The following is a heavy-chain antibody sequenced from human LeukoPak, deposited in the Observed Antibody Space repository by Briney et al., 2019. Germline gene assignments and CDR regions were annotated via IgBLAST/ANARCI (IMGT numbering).Heavy chain of an antibody. J-gene: IGHJ5*02. CDR3: AEGVGRTGTNCFDP. CDR1: GDTFTANY. V-gene: IGHV1-2*02. Sequence: ASVKVSCKPSGDTFTANYLHWVRQAPGQGLEWLGWINLNTGYIKYAQKFQGRVTMTRDTSTSSAFMELSRLRSDDTAVYFCAEGVGRTGTNCFDPWGQGTLVTVSS. D-gene: IGHD1-1*01. CDR2: INLNTGYI.